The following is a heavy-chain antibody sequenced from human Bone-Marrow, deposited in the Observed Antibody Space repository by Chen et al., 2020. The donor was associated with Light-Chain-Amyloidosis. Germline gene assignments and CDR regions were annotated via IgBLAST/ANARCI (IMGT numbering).Heavy chain of an antibody. J-gene: IGHJ6*02. CDR1: GFTFSSYR. CDR3: ARGSGYCSSTTCYFVGGYYYYGMDV. V-gene: IGHV3-48*02. D-gene: IGHD2-2*03. CDR2: IRSSSRTI. Sequence: EVQLVESGGGLVQPGGSLRLSCAASGFTFSSYRMNWFRQAPGKGLEGVSYIRSSSRTIYHADSVEDRFTISRDNAKNSLYLQMDSLRDEDTAADYCARGSGYCSSTTCYFVGGYYYYGMDVWGQGTTVTVSS.